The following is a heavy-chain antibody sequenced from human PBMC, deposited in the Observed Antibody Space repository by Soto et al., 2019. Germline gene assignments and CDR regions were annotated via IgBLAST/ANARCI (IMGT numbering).Heavy chain of an antibody. CDR3: ARGRANSGSYYDNAFDI. Sequence: SETLSLTCAVSGGSISSGGYSWSWIRQPPGKGLEWIGYIYYSGSTNYNPSLKSRVTISVDTSKNQFSLKLSSVTAADTAVYYCARGRANSGSYYDNAFDIWGQGTMFTV. D-gene: IGHD1-26*01. V-gene: IGHV4-61*08. J-gene: IGHJ3*02. CDR2: IYYSGST. CDR1: GGSISSGGYS.